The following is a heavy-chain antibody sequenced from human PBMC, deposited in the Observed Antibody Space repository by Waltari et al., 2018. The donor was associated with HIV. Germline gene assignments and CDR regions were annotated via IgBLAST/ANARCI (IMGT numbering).Heavy chain of an antibody. D-gene: IGHD2-21*02. CDR3: AKAREEASTMTARFDS. CDR2: ISDTGGSK. Sequence: EVHLLESGGGLVHPGGSLRLSCATSGFPFDNYAMAWVRQAPGTGMEWVSTISDTGGSKYYAVSVKGRLTISRDNSKNTLFLHMNSLRVDDTAVYFCAKAREEASTMTARFDSWGQGSLVTVSA. CDR1: GFPFDNYA. J-gene: IGHJ4*02. V-gene: IGHV3-23*01.